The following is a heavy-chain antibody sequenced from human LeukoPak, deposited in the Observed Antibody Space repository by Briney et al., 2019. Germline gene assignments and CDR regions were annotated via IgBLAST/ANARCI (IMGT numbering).Heavy chain of an antibody. D-gene: IGHD5-18*01. J-gene: IGHJ3*02. CDR3: ARDSPRSCGYDDAFDI. CDR2: IYYSGST. Sequence: SETLSLTCTVSGGSISSGGYYWSWIRQHPGKGLEWIGYIYYSGSTYYNPSLKSRVTISVDTSKNQFSLKLSSVTAADTAFYYCARDSPRSCGYDDAFDIWGQGTMVTVSS. V-gene: IGHV4-31*03. CDR1: GGSISSGGYY.